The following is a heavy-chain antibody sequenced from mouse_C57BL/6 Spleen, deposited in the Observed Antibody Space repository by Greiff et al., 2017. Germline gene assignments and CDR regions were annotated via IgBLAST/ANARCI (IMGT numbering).Heavy chain of an antibody. CDR2: IDPNSGCT. D-gene: IGHD2-3*01. Sequence: VQLQQPGAELVKPGASVKLSCKASGYTFTSYWMHWVKQRPGRGLEWIGRIDPNSGCTKYNEKFKSKATLTVDKPSSTAYMQLSSLPSEDSAVDYCARGSFIYDGFYFDYWGQGTTLTVSS. CDR3: ARGSFIYDGFYFDY. J-gene: IGHJ2*01. V-gene: IGHV1-72*01. CDR1: GYTFTSYW.